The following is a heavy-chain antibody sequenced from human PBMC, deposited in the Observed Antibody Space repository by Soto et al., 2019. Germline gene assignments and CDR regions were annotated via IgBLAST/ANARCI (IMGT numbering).Heavy chain of an antibody. Sequence: PGGSLRLSYAASGCSCGNSWMTWVRQAPGKGLECLACINPDGSEKYYVDSVKGRFTVSRGNARNSLYVQMNSLRVDDTAVYYCTRDLNWEAYWGHGTLVPVSS. CDR3: TRDLNWEAY. D-gene: IGHD7-27*01. CDR1: GCSCGNSW. J-gene: IGHJ4*01. CDR2: INPDGSEK. V-gene: IGHV3-7*01.